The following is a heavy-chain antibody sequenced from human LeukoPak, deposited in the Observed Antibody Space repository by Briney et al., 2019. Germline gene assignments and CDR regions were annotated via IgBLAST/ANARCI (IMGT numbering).Heavy chain of an antibody. Sequence: GGSLRLSCAASGFTLSTHAMSWVRQAPGKGLEWVSVISGSGDETFYADSVKGRFTMSTDNAKNTLYLQMNSLRAEDTAVYFCARGYISSAYSGLDYWGQGTLVTVSS. CDR1: GFTLSTHA. CDR2: ISGSGDET. J-gene: IGHJ4*02. CDR3: ARGYISSAYSGLDY. V-gene: IGHV3-23*01. D-gene: IGHD3-22*01.